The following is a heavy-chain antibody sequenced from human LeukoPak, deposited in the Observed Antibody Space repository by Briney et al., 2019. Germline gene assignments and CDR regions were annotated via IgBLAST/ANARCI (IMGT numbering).Heavy chain of an antibody. CDR3: AASLSGFDN. CDR2: IVVGTGNT. D-gene: IGHD1-26*01. Sequence: ASVKVSCETSGFTFSDSAIQWVRQARGQRLEWVGWIVVGTGNTNSAQKFQDRVTITRDMTTTTAYMELSSLTSEDTAVYYCAASLSGFDNWGQGTLVTVSS. J-gene: IGHJ4*02. V-gene: IGHV1-58*02. CDR1: GFTFSDSA.